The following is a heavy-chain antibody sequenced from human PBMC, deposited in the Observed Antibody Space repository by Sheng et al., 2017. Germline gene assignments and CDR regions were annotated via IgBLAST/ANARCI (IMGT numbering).Heavy chain of an antibody. Sequence: QVQLQESGPGLVKPSQTLSLTCTVSGGSISSGSYYWSWIRQPAGKGLEWIGRIYTSGSTNYNPSLKSRVTISVDTSKNQFSLKLSSVTAADTAVYYCARVVVVGATGVFDYWGQGTLVTVSS. CDR1: GGSISSGSYY. V-gene: IGHV4-61*02. CDR3: ARVVVVGATGVFDY. D-gene: IGHD1-26*01. CDR2: IYTSGST. J-gene: IGHJ4*02.